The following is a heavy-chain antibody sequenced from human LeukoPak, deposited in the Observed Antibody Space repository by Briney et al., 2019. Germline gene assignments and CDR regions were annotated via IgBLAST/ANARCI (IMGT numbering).Heavy chain of an antibody. V-gene: IGHV1-2*02. CDR1: GYTFTGYY. CDR2: INPNSGGT. D-gene: IGHD3-9*01. CDR3: ARMYCDILTGYPPRDAFDI. Sequence: GASVKVSCKASGYTFTGYYMHWVRQAPGQGLEWMGWINPNSGGTNYAQKFQGRVTMTRDTSISTAYMELSRLRSDDTAVYYCARMYCDILTGYPPRDAFDIWGQGTMVTVSS. J-gene: IGHJ3*02.